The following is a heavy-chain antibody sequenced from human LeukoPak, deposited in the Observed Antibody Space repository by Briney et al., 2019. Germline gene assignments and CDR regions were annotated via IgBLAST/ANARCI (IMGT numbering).Heavy chain of an antibody. D-gene: IGHD2-15*01. Sequence: SETLSLTCTVSGDSISNYYWSWIRQPPGKGLDWIGYIYYSGSTSYNPSLKSRVTMSVDTSKNQFSLKLSSVTAADTAVYYCARSCSGGSCYFDYWGQGTLVTVSS. J-gene: IGHJ4*02. CDR3: ARSCSGGSCYFDY. V-gene: IGHV4-59*12. CDR1: GDSISNYY. CDR2: IYYSGST.